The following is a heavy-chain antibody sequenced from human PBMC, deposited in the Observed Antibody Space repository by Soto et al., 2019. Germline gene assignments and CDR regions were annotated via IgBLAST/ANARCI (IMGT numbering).Heavy chain of an antibody. V-gene: IGHV3-9*01. CDR3: TKGGSDLIYYFGMDV. CDR2: ISSDGDTI. Sequence: EVQLIESGGGWVQPGTSLRVSCAASGFTFHEYAMHWVRQAPGKGLEWVAGISSDGDTISYADSVQGRFTVFRDNAKNSLYLQMNSLRAEDTALYYCTKGGSDLIYYFGMDVWGQGTTVTVSS. CDR1: GFTFHEYA. J-gene: IGHJ6*02. D-gene: IGHD5-12*01.